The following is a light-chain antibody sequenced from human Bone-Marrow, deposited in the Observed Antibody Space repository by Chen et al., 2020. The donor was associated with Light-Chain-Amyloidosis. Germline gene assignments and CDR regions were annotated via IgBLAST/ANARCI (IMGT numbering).Light chain of an antibody. CDR3: SSYTITNTLV. CDR2: EVT. V-gene: IGLV2-14*01. CDR1: SSDVGCDNH. J-gene: IGLJ1*01. Sequence: QSALTQPASVSGSPGHSITISCTGTSSDVGCDNHVSWYQQHPDKAPKLMIYEVTNRPSWVPDRFSGSKSDNTASLTISGLQTEDEADYFCSSYTITNTLVFGSGTRVTVL.